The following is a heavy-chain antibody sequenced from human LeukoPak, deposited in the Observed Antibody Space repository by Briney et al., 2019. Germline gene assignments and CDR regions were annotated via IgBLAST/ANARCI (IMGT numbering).Heavy chain of an antibody. CDR3: ARSGRRFSKVRGAMDY. D-gene: IGHD3-10*01. V-gene: IGHV3-30*02. J-gene: IGHJ4*02. Sequence: GGSLRLSCAASGFTFSSYGMHWVRQAPGKGLEWVAFIRYDGSNKYYADSVKGRFTISRDNSKNSLYLQMNSLRAEDTAVYYCARSGRRFSKVRGAMDYWGQGTLVTVSS. CDR1: GFTFSSYG. CDR2: IRYDGSNK.